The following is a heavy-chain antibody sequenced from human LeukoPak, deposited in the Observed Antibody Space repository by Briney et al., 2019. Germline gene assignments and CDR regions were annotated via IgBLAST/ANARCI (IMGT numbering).Heavy chain of an antibody. CDR1: GGSISSGGYS. D-gene: IGHD1-26*01. J-gene: IGHJ4*02. CDR2: IYHSGST. V-gene: IGHV4-30-2*01. CDR3: ARVPAWVSFDY. Sequence: SETLSLTCAVSGGSISSGGYSWRWIRQPPGKGLEWIGYIYHSGSTYYNPSLKSRVTISVDRSKNQLSLKLSSVTAADTAVYYCARVPAWVSFDYWGQGTLVTVSS.